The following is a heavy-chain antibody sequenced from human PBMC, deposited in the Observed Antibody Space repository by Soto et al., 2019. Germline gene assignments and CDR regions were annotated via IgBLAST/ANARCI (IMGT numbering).Heavy chain of an antibody. D-gene: IGHD6-13*01. CDR2: ISGSGGST. CDR3: AKDADWEQQPCDCFDP. J-gene: IGHJ5*02. V-gene: IGHV3-23*01. CDR1: GFTFSSYA. Sequence: EVQLLESGGGLVQPGGSLRLSCAASGFTFSSYAMSWVRQAPGKGLEWVSAISGSGGSTYYADSVKGRFTISRDNSKNTLYLQMNSLRAEDTAVYYCAKDADWEQQPCDCFDPWGQGTLVTVCS.